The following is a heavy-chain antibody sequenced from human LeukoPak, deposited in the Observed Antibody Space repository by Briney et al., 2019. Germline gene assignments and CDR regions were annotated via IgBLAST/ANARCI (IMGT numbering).Heavy chain of an antibody. D-gene: IGHD2-15*01. CDR1: GGSISSYY. V-gene: IGHV4-59*01. J-gene: IGHJ4*02. CDR3: ARVLRVELLGFDY. CDR2: IYYSGST. Sequence: PSETLSLTCTVSGGSISSYYWSWIRQPPGKGLEWIGYIYYSGSTNYNPSLKSRVTISVDTSKNQFSLKLSSVTAADTAVYYCARVLRVELLGFDYWGQGTLVTVSS.